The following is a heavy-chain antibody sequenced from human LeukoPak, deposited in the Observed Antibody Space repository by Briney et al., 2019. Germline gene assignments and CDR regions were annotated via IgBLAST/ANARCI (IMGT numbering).Heavy chain of an antibody. V-gene: IGHV1-2*02. J-gene: IGHJ4*02. Sequence: ASVKVSCKASGYTFTGYYMHWVRQAAGQEREGMGWINPNSGGTNYAQKLQGRVTITRHTSIRKAYIALSRLTSNDTAVYFRSRADCSGGSCYSRFSGWGQGTLVTVSS. D-gene: IGHD2-15*01. CDR2: INPNSGGT. CDR3: SRADCSGGSCYSRFSG. CDR1: GYTFTGYY.